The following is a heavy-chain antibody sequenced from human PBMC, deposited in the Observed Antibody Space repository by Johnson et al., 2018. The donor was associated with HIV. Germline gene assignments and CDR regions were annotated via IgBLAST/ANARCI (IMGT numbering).Heavy chain of an antibody. CDR3: ASTRVGTTSHNAFQV. J-gene: IGHJ3*01. CDR2: IKQDGSEK. CDR1: GFTFEDYA. Sequence: VQLVESGGGLEQPGRSLRLSCAASGFTFEDYAMHWVRQVPGKGLEWVANIKQDGSEKYYVDSVKGRFTISRDNAKSTLHLQMNSLSAEDSAIYYCASTRVGTTSHNAFQVWGRGTMVTVSS. D-gene: IGHD1-26*01. V-gene: IGHV3-7*03.